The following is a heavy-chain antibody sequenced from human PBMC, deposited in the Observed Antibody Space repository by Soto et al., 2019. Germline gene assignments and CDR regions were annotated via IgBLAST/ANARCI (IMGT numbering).Heavy chain of an antibody. Sequence: GGSLRLSCAASGFTFSSYWMSWVRQAPGKGLEWVANIKQDGSEKYYVDSVKGRFTISRDNAKNSLYLQMNSLRAEDTAVYYCASTDSSSWTNYHYYYYYYMDVWGKGTTVTVSS. D-gene: IGHD6-13*01. CDR2: IKQDGSEK. J-gene: IGHJ6*03. CDR1: GFTFSSYW. V-gene: IGHV3-7*01. CDR3: ASTDSSSWTNYHYYYYYYMDV.